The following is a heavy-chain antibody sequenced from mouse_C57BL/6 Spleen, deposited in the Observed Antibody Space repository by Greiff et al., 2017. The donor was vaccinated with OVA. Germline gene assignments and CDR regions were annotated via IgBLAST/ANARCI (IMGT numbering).Heavy chain of an antibody. Sequence: QVQLKQPGAELVMPGASVKLSCKASGYTFTSYWMHWVKQRPGQGLEWIGEIDPSDSYTNYNQKFKGKSTLTVDKSSSTAYMQLSSLTSEDSAVYDCARNYYGSSGYFDVWGTGTTVTVSS. CDR3: ARNYYGSSGYFDV. CDR2: IDPSDSYT. J-gene: IGHJ1*03. D-gene: IGHD1-1*01. V-gene: IGHV1-69*01. CDR1: GYTFTSYW.